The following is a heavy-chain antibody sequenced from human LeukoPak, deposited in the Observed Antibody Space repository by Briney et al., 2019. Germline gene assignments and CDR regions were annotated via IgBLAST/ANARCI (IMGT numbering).Heavy chain of an antibody. V-gene: IGHV1-46*01. CDR1: GYTFTSNY. J-gene: IGHJ4*02. CDR3: ARDQEGFDY. CDR2: IYPRDGST. Sequence: RASVKVSSKASGYTFTSNYIHWVRQAPGQGLEWMGMIYPRDGSTSYAQKFQGRVTVTRDTSTSTVHMELSGLRSEDTAVYYCARDQEGFDYWGQGTLVTVSS.